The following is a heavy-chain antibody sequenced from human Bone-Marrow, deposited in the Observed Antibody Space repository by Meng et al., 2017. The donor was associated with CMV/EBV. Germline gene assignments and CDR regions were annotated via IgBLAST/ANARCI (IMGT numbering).Heavy chain of an antibody. Sequence: SETLSLTCTVSGGSISSSNYYWGWIRQPPGQGLEWIGSIYYSGSTYYNPSLKSRVTISVDMSKNQFSLKLNSVTAADTAVYYCARDRDPRWGGADDTFNIWGQGTMVTVSS. CDR1: GGSISSSNYY. CDR2: IYYSGST. D-gene: IGHD3-16*01. J-gene: IGHJ3*02. V-gene: IGHV4-39*02. CDR3: ARDRDPRWGGADDTFNI.